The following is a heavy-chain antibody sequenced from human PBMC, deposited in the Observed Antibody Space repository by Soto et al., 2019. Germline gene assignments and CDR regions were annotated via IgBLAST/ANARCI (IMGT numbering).Heavy chain of an antibody. D-gene: IGHD6-13*01. J-gene: IGHJ4*02. CDR1: GFNFGGSW. CDR3: ARHHSWTFDF. V-gene: IGHV3-7*01. CDR2: INPDGGEK. Sequence: GGSLRLSCAVSGFNFGGSWMTWVRQALGKGLEWVANINPDGGEKYYLDYVKGRFTVSRDNAKNSLYLQMDSLRAEDTAVYFCARHHSWTFDFWGQGTLVTVSS.